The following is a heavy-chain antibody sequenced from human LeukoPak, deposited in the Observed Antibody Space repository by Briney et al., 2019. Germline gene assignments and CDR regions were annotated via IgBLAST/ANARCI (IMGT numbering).Heavy chain of an antibody. J-gene: IGHJ4*02. CDR2: ISGSGGST. D-gene: IGHD3-10*01. CDR3: ARSGLVRGVQEIDY. CDR1: GFTFSSYE. Sequence: GGSLRLSCAASGFTFSSYEMNWVRQAPGKGLEWVSAISGSGGSTYYADSVKGRFTISRDNSKNTLYLQMNSLRAEDTAVYYCARSGLVRGVQEIDYWGQGTLVTVSS. V-gene: IGHV3-23*01.